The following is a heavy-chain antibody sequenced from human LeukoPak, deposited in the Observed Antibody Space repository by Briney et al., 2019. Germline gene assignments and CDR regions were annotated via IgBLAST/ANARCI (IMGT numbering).Heavy chain of an antibody. CDR1: GFTFSSYS. Sequence: GGSLRLSCAASGFTFSSYSMNWVRQAPVKGLDRVSSISGDSTYIYNAGSVKGRFTISRDNAQTSLYLQMISLRADDTAVYYCARVSGRLERQSDLDYWGQGTLVIVSS. D-gene: IGHD1-1*01. V-gene: IGHV3-21*03. CDR2: ISGDSTYI. J-gene: IGHJ4*02. CDR3: ARVSGRLERQSDLDY.